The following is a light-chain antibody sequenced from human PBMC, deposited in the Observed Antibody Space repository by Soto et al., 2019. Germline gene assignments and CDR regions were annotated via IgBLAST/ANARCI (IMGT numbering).Light chain of an antibody. V-gene: IGKV1-6*01. CDR2: AAS. CDR1: QGIRNY. J-gene: IGKJ4*01. CDR3: LQDYNDPLT. Sequence: AIQMTQSPSSLSASVGDRVTITCRASQGIRNYLGWYQQKPGKAPKLLIYAASSLQSGVPSRFSGSGSGTDFTLTISSLQPEDFETYYCLQDYNDPLTFGGGTKVDIK.